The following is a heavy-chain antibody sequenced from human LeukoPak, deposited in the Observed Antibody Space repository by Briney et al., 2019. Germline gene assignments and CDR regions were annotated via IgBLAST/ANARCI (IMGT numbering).Heavy chain of an antibody. CDR2: ISYDGSNK. V-gene: IGHV3-30*18. J-gene: IGHJ4*02. CDR1: GFTFSSYA. CDR3: AKEGLPPGDYFDY. D-gene: IGHD3-10*01. Sequence: PGGSLRLSCAASGFTFSSYAMSWVRQAPGKGLEWVAVISYDGSNKYYADSVKGRFTISRDNSKNTLYLQMNSLRAEDTAVYYCAKEGLPPGDYFDYWGQGTLVTVSS.